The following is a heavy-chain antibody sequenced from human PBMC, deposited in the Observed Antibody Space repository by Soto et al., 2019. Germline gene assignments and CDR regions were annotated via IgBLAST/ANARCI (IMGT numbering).Heavy chain of an antibody. CDR3: ARGEELLWFGELSYYYGMAV. CDR1: GGSFSGYY. CDR2: INHSGST. D-gene: IGHD3-10*01. J-gene: IGHJ6*02. V-gene: IGHV4-34*01. Sequence: SETLSLTCAVYGGSFSGYYWSWIRQPPGKGLEWIGEINHSGSTNYNPSLKSRVTISVDTSKNQFSLKLSSVTAADTAVYYCARGEELLWFGELSYYYGMAVWGQGTTVTVSS.